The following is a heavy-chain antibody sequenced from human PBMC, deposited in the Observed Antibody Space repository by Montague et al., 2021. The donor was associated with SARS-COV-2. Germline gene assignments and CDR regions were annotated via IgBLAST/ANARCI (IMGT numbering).Heavy chain of an antibody. D-gene: IGHD3-3*01. CDR1: GGSISSYY. CDR3: ARVSRITIFGVVGWFDP. CDR2: IYYSGST. J-gene: IGHJ5*02. Sequence: SETLSLTCTVSGGSISSYYWSWIRQPPGKGLEWIGYIYYSGSTNXKPSLKSRVTISVDTSKNQFSLKLSSVTAADTAVYYCARVSRITIFGVVGWFDPWGQGTLVTVSS. V-gene: IGHV4-59*01.